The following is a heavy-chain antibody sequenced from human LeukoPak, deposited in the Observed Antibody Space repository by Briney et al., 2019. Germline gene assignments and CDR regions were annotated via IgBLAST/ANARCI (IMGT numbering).Heavy chain of an antibody. V-gene: IGHV3-21*01. CDR2: ISSGGMWI. J-gene: IGHJ4*02. CDR3: ARVKSGSFPYPNFVY. D-gene: IGHD1-26*01. Sequence: GGSLRLSCAASGFTFSTYSMNWVRQAPGKGLEWLSSISSGGMWIYYADSLKGRFTISRDNAKNSLYLQMKSLRVEDTGVYYCARVKSGSFPYPNFVYWGQGTLVTVSS. CDR1: GFTFSTYS.